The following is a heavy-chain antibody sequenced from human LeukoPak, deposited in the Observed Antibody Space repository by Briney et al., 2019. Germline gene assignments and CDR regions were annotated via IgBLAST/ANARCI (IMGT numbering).Heavy chain of an antibody. V-gene: IGHV1-3*01. CDR1: GYTFTSYA. J-gene: IGHJ4*02. CDR3: ARVPILHCSGGSCPFDY. D-gene: IGHD2-15*01. CDR2: INAGNGNT. Sequence: ASVTVSCKASGYTFTSYAMHWVRQAPGQRLEGMGWINAGNGNTKYSQKFQGRVTITRDTSASTAYMELSSLRSEDTAVYYCARVPILHCSGGSCPFDYWGQGTLVTVSS.